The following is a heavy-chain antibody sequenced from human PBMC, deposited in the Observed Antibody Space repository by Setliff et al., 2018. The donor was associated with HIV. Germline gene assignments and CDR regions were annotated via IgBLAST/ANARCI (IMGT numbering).Heavy chain of an antibody. CDR1: GDSISSGSYY. CDR2: IHTTGST. J-gene: IGHJ5*02. V-gene: IGHV4-61*09. D-gene: IGHD3-16*01. Sequence: SKTLSLTCSVSGDSISSGSYYWSWIRLPAGKGLEWIWQIHTTGSTNYNPSLKSRVTISIDTSKNQFSLKLNSVTATDTAVYYCAKRTFGSGRFDPWGQGTLVTVSS. CDR3: AKRTFGSGRFDP.